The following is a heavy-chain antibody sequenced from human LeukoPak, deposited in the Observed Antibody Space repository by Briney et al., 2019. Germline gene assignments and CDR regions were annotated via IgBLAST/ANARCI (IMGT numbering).Heavy chain of an antibody. D-gene: IGHD6-19*01. J-gene: IGHJ4*02. CDR2: INRVGGSA. CDR1: GSTPTSYW. CDR3: AQDPAYGSGWYDY. V-gene: IGHV3-74*01. Sequence: QPRGCLRLSWAAAGSTPTSYWTRWVCPAPGERLGWGSRINRVGGSATYADSGKGRFTISRDNAKNTLYLQMNRLRAEDTSVYYSAQDPAYGSGWYDYWGQGTLVTVSS.